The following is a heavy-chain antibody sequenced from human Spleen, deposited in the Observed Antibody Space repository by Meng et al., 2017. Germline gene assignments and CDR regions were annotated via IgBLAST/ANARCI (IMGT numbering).Heavy chain of an antibody. CDR2: IIPFFGPA. Sequence: SVKVSCKASGGTFSSYAISWVRQAPGQGLEWMGGIIPFFGPAHYPQNFQGRVTITTDESTRTTYLELTRLRSEDAAVYYCATTTNDVLTGQKFDAFDIWGQGTMVTVSS. V-gene: IGHV1-69*05. CDR3: ATTTNDVLTGQKFDAFDI. CDR1: GGTFSSYA. J-gene: IGHJ3*02. D-gene: IGHD3-9*01.